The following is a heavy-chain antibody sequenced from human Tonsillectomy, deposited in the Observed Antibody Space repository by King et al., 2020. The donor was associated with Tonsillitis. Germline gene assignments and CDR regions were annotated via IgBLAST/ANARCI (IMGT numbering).Heavy chain of an antibody. Sequence: QLQESGPGLVKPSETLSLTCAVSGGSISSGNWWSWVRQPPGKGLEWIGKIYHSGSTNYNPSLKNRVTISVDKSKNQFSLKLSSVTAADTAVYYCARFGSWFGELGAIEPWGQGPLVTVSS. J-gene: IGHJ5*02. V-gene: IGHV4-4*02. CDR3: ARFGSWFGELGAIEP. CDR2: IYHSGST. CDR1: GGSISSGNW. D-gene: IGHD3-10*01.